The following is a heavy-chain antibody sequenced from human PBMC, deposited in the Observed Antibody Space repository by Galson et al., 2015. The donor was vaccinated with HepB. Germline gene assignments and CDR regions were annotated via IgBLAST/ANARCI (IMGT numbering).Heavy chain of an antibody. CDR1: GFTFGDYG. CDR3: ARAGYSDSWLGQEDY. J-gene: IGHJ4*02. V-gene: IGHV3-49*03. D-gene: IGHD1-26*01. Sequence: SLRLSCAGSGFTFGDYGMSWFRQAPGKGLEWVGFMKSKTYRGTAEYAASVRGRFTTSRDDSKSIAYLQMNSLKTEDTAVYYCARAGYSDSWLGQEDYWGQGTLVTVSS. CDR2: MKSKTYRGTA.